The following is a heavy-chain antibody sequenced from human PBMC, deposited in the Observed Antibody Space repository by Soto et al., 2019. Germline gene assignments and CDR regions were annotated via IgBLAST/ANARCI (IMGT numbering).Heavy chain of an antibody. Sequence: QVQLVESGGGVVQPGRSLRLSCAASGSTFSSYGMHWVRQAPGKGLEWVAVISYDGSNKHYADSVKGRFTISRDNSKNTLYLQMNSLRAEDTAVYYCAQDTYYQDSSGYYVFDYWGQGTLVTVSS. D-gene: IGHD3-22*01. CDR2: ISYDGSNK. J-gene: IGHJ4*02. CDR1: GSTFSSYG. V-gene: IGHV3-30*18. CDR3: AQDTYYQDSSGYYVFDY.